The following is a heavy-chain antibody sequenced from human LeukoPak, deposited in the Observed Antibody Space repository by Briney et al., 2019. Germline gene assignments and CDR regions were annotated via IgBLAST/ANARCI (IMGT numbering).Heavy chain of an antibody. CDR2: ISSSSSYI. CDR1: GFTFSSYS. D-gene: IGHD5-24*01. J-gene: IGHJ4*02. CDR3: AARQKPGRWLQFG. Sequence: GGSLRLSCAASGFTFSSYSMNWVRQAPGKGLEWVSSISSSSSYIYYADSVKGRFTISRDNAKNSLYLQMNSLRAEDTAVYYCAARQKPGRWLQFGRGQGTLVTVSS. V-gene: IGHV3-21*01.